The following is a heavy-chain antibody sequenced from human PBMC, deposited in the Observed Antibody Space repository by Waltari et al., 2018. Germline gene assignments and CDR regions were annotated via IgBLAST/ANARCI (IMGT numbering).Heavy chain of an antibody. CDR2: IYTSGST. Sequence: QVQLQESGPGLVKPSQTLSLTCTVSGGSISSGSYYWSWIRQPAGKGLEWIGYIYTSGSTNYNPSLKSRVTISVDTSKNQFSLKLSSVTAADTAVYYCARERYYDFWSGYPPQRDAFDIWGQGTMVTVSS. D-gene: IGHD3-3*01. J-gene: IGHJ3*02. CDR1: GGSISSGSYY. V-gene: IGHV4-61*09. CDR3: ARERYYDFWSGYPPQRDAFDI.